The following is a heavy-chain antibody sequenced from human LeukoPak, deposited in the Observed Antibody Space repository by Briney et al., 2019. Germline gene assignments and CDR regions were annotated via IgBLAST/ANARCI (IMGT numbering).Heavy chain of an antibody. CDR2: ISSSSSTI. V-gene: IGHV3-48*04. Sequence: PGGSLRLSCAASGFTFSSYSMNWVRQAPGKGLEWVSYISSSSSTIYYAASVTARFTISRDNAKPSLYLQMTSLRAEDTAVYYCARDTRTKWELSYDAFDIWGQGTMVTVSS. J-gene: IGHJ3*02. D-gene: IGHD1-26*01. CDR3: ARDTRTKWELSYDAFDI. CDR1: GFTFSSYS.